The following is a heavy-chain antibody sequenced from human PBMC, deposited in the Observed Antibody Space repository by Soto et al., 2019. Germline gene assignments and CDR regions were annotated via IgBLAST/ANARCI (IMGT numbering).Heavy chain of an antibody. CDR1: GYTFYNYD. CDR3: ARARAPVTTERSLGY. CDR2: TSVYNGNT. Sequence: ASVKVSCKTSGYTFYNYDITWVRQAPGQGLEWMGTTSVYNGNTNFAQSLQGRVTMSIDKSTAIAYTALGSLTSDDTAVYYCARARAPVTTERSLGYWGQGTLVTVSS. D-gene: IGHD4-17*01. J-gene: IGHJ4*02. V-gene: IGHV1-18*01.